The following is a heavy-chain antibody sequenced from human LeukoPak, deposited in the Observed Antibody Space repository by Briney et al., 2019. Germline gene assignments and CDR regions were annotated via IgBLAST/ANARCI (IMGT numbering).Heavy chain of an antibody. CDR3: ARAARGAAAGTVEFDY. Sequence: PGGSLRLAWAASGFTFSSYWMHWVRQAPGKGLVWVSRINSDGSSTSYADSVKGRFTISRDSAEITLYLQINSLRAEDTAVYYCARAARGAAAGTVEFDYWGQGTLVTVSS. J-gene: IGHJ4*02. D-gene: IGHD6-13*01. CDR1: GFTFSSYW. CDR2: INSDGSST. V-gene: IGHV3-74*01.